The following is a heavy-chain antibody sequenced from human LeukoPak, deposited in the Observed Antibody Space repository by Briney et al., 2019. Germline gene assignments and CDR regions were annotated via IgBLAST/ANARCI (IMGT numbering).Heavy chain of an antibody. V-gene: IGHV1-18*01. J-gene: IGHJ4*02. D-gene: IGHD6-13*01. CDR2: ISGHNGNT. Sequence: ASVKVSCKASGYTFFNYGISWVRQAPGHGLEWMGWISGHNGNTNYAEKFQGRATMTTDTSTNTAYIELRSLRSDDTAVYYCARDKSVYSSTWYCDYWGQGTLVTVSS. CDR1: GYTFFNYG. CDR3: ARDKSVYSSTWYCDY.